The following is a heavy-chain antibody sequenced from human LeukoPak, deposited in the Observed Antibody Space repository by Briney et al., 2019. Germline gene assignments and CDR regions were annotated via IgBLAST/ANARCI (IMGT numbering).Heavy chain of an antibody. CDR3: ARGVIDGYSYYYFDY. CDR2: IYYSGST. D-gene: IGHD5-18*01. V-gene: IGHV4-61*08. J-gene: IGHJ4*02. Sequence: PSETLSLTCTVSGFTISDGYHWGWIRQPPGKGLEWIGYIYYSGSTNYNPSLKSRVTISVDTSKNQFSLKLSSVTATDTAVYYCARGVIDGYSYYYFDYWGQGTLVTVSS. CDR1: GFTISDGYH.